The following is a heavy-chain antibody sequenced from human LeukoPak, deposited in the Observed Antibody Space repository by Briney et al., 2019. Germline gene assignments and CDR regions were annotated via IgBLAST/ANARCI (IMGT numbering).Heavy chain of an antibody. Sequence: PSDTLSLICSVSGGSIGSSYWVWFRQPPGKGLEWIGYMHGSGNTNYNPPLKSRVTMSLDASRNQFALKLRSVTAADTAVYYCTSGQGWLTDLWGQGTLVTVSS. CDR3: TSGQGWLTDL. CDR1: GGSIGSSY. CDR2: MHGSGNT. J-gene: IGHJ5*02. V-gene: IGHV4-59*07. D-gene: IGHD4/OR15-4a*01.